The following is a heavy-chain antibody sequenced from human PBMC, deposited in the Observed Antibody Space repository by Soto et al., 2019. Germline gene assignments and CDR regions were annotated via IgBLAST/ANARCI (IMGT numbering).Heavy chain of an antibody. J-gene: IGHJ4*02. Sequence: GASVKVFCKASGYMFVTYGINWVRQAPGQGLEWMGWISAYNGNTKYAQNLQGRVTMTTDASTSTAYMEMRSLRSDDTAVYYCARDLDGSGSYYTDYWGPGTLVTVSS. V-gene: IGHV1-18*01. CDR3: ARDLDGSGSYYTDY. CDR1: GYMFVTYG. CDR2: ISAYNGNT. D-gene: IGHD3-10*01.